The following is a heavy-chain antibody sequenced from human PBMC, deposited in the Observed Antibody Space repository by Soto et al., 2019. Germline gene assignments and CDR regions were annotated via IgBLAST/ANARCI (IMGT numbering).Heavy chain of an antibody. J-gene: IGHJ5*02. V-gene: IGHV3-11*06. CDR1: GFTFSDYF. Sequence: LRLSCAASGFTFSDYFMSWIRQAPGKGLEWVSFISGSSDNIKYADSVKGRFTTSGDNAKNSLYLQMNSLRAEDTAVYYCVRDSARIVVVPRVDGDNWLDPWGQGXLVTVYS. CDR2: ISGSSDNI. CDR3: VRDSARIVVVPRVDGDNWLDP. D-gene: IGHD2-2*01.